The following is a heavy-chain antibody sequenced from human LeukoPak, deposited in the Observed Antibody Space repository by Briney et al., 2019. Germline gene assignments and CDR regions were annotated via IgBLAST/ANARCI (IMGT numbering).Heavy chain of an antibody. CDR1: GGSISSGGYY. D-gene: IGHD3-22*01. CDR2: IYYSGST. CDR3: ARVGFYYDSSGPGV. Sequence: SETLSLTCTVSGGSISSGGYYWSWIRQHPGKGLEWIGYIYYSGSTYYNPSLKSRVTISVDTSKNQFSLKLSSVTAADTAVYYCARVGFYYDSSGPGVWGQGTLVTVSS. V-gene: IGHV4-31*03. J-gene: IGHJ4*02.